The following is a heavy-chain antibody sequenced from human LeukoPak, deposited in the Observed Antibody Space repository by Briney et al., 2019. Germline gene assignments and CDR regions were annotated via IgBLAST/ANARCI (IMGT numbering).Heavy chain of an antibody. J-gene: IGHJ6*03. Sequence: ASVKVSCKASGYTFTSYDISWVRQATGQGLEWMGWMNPNSGNTGYAQKFQGRVTMTTDTSTSTAYMELRSLRSEDTAVYYCARGSVLLWFGELLSKYYYYYMDVWGKGTTVTISS. V-gene: IGHV1-8*02. CDR1: GYTFTSYD. D-gene: IGHD3-10*01. CDR2: MNPNSGNT. CDR3: ARGSVLLWFGELLSKYYYYYMDV.